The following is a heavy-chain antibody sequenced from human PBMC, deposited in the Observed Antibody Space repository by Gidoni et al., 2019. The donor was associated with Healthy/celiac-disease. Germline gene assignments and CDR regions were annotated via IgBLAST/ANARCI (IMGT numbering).Heavy chain of an antibody. Sequence: QVQLHQWGAGLLKPSETLSLTCAVYGGSFSGYYWSWIRQPPGKGLEWIGEINHSGSTNYNPSLKSRVTISVDTSKNQFSLKLSSVTAADTAVYYCARARPRLAAAGYYFDYWGQGTLVTVSS. D-gene: IGHD6-13*01. J-gene: IGHJ4*02. CDR1: GGSFSGYY. CDR3: ARARPRLAAAGYYFDY. V-gene: IGHV4-34*01. CDR2: INHSGST.